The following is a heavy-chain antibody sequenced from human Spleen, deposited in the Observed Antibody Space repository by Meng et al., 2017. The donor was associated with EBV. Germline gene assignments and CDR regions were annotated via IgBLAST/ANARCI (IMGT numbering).Heavy chain of an antibody. Sequence: LPLRESVPDQVKPSGTLSRTGTVPGASIISFYYLGWIRQPPGRGLEWIGSVHYTGSTYYSPSLKSRVTVSVDTSKSQFSLRLTSVTAADTAIYYCARPFPSWQSPRLDPFGAWGQGALVTVSS. CDR3: ARPFPSWQSPRLDPFGA. J-gene: IGHJ5*02. CDR2: VHYTGST. V-gene: IGHV4-39*01. D-gene: IGHD6-19*01. CDR1: GASIISFYY.